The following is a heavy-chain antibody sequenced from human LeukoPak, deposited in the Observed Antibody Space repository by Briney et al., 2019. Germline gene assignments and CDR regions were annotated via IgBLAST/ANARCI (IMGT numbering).Heavy chain of an antibody. CDR3: ASTFGGWLQALDY. V-gene: IGHV4-34*01. CDR1: GGSFSGYY. CDR2: IDHSGST. D-gene: IGHD5-24*01. J-gene: IGHJ4*02. Sequence: SETLSLTCAVYGGSFSGYYWSWIRQPPGKGLEWIGEIDHSGSTNYNPSLKSRVTISVDTSKNQFSLKLSSVTAADTAVYYCASTFGGWLQALDYWGQGTLVTVSS.